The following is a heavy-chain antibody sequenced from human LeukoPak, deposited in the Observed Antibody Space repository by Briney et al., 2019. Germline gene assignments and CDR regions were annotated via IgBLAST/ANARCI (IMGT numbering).Heavy chain of an antibody. J-gene: IGHJ4*02. CDR1: GFTFRRFW. CDR3: ARVRMGDDFNPFDY. D-gene: IGHD3-16*01. Sequence: PGGSLRLSCAASGFTFRRFWIYWVRHAPGKGLVWVSRINGEGSETMYADSVKGRFTISRDNAKNTLYLQMNSLRAEDTAVYYCARVRMGDDFNPFDYWGQGTLVTVSS. V-gene: IGHV3-74*03. CDR2: INGEGSET.